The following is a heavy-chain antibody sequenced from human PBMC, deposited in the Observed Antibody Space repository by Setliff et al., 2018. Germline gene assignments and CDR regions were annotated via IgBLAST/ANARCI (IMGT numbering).Heavy chain of an antibody. V-gene: IGHV1-46*01. CDR2: INPGDGST. CDR3: ARENTAKNFWGEETDY. Sequence: ASVKVSCKASGHTFTSYYMHWVRQAPGRGLEWMGVINPGDGSTTYAQKFQGRVKMTRDTSTNTVYMQLNSLRFEDRAVYYCARENTAKNFWGEETDYWGQGTLVTVSS. D-gene: IGHD3-3*01. CDR1: GHTFTSYY. J-gene: IGHJ4*02.